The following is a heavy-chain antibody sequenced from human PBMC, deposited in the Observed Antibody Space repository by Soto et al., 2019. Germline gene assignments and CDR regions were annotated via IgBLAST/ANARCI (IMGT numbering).Heavy chain of an antibody. CDR3: AKSLDYYGSGSPRGGY. V-gene: IGHV3-23*01. J-gene: IGHJ4*02. Sequence: RLSCAASGFTFSSYAMSWVRQAPGKGLEWVSAISGSGGSTYYADSVKGRFTISRDNSKNTLYLQMNSLRAEDTAVYYCAKSLDYYGSGSPRGGYWGQGTLVTVSS. CDR1: GFTFSSYA. D-gene: IGHD3-10*01. CDR2: ISGSGGST.